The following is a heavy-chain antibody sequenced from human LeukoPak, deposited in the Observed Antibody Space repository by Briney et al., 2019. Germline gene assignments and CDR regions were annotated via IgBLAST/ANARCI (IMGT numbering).Heavy chain of an antibody. J-gene: IGHJ2*01. CDR2: INHSGST. Sequence: SETLSLTCAVYGGSFSGYYWSWIRQPPGKGLEWIGEINHSGSTNYNPSLKSRVTISVDTSKNQFSLKLNSVTAADTAVYYCASQYCSSTREDWYFDLWGRGTLVTVSS. D-gene: IGHD2-2*01. V-gene: IGHV4-34*01. CDR3: ASQYCSSTREDWYFDL. CDR1: GGSFSGYY.